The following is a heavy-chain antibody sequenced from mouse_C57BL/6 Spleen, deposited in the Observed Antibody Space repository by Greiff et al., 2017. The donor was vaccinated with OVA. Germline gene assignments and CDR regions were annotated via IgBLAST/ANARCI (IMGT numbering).Heavy chain of an antibody. CDR2: IYPGSGST. J-gene: IGHJ4*01. CDR3: ARLYDSMDY. CDR1: GYTFTSYW. Sequence: VQLQQPGAELVKPGASVKMSCKASGYTFTSYWITWVQQRPGQGLEWIGDIYPGSGSTNYTEKFKSKATLTVDTTYSTADRQRSSRTSKDSAVYYCARLYDSMDYWGQGTSVTVSS. D-gene: IGHD2-12*01. V-gene: IGHV1-55*01.